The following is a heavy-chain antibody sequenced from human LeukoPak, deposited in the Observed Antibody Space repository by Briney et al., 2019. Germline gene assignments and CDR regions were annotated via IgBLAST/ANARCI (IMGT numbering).Heavy chain of an antibody. Sequence: GGSLRLSCAASGFTVSSNYMSWVRQAPGKGLERVSVIYSGGSTYYADSVKGRFTISRDNSKNTLYLQMNSLRAEDTAVYYCARDSWAGATYDAFDIWGQGTMVTVSS. CDR2: IYSGGST. CDR1: GFTVSSNY. CDR3: ARDSWAGATYDAFDI. J-gene: IGHJ3*02. D-gene: IGHD1-26*01. V-gene: IGHV3-66*02.